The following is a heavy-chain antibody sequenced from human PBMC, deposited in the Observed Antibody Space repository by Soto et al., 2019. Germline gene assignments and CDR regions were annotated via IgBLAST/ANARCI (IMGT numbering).Heavy chain of an antibody. J-gene: IGHJ1*01. Sequence: EVQLVESGGGLVQPGRSLRLSCAASGFTFDDYGMHWVRQVPGKGLEWVSGINWNSGSIGYADSVKGRFAISRDNAKKPLHLQMNRLGAEDTAFYYCVKDESINWYSGHFRHWGQGTLVTVSS. D-gene: IGHD6-13*01. CDR2: INWNSGSI. CDR1: GFTFDDYG. CDR3: VKDESINWYSGHFRH. V-gene: IGHV3-9*01.